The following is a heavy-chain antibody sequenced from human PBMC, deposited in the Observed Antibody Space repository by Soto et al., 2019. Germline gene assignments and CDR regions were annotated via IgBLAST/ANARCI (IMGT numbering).Heavy chain of an antibody. Sequence: EVQLVESGGGLVKPGGSLRLSCAASGFTFSSYSMNWVRQAPGKGLEWVSSISSSSSYIYYADSVKGRFTISRDNAKNSLYLQMNSLRAEDTAVYYCARADHVDIVDLGYWGQGTLVTVSS. CDR3: ARADHVDIVDLGY. V-gene: IGHV3-21*01. J-gene: IGHJ4*02. CDR2: ISSSSSYI. D-gene: IGHD5-12*01. CDR1: GFTFSSYS.